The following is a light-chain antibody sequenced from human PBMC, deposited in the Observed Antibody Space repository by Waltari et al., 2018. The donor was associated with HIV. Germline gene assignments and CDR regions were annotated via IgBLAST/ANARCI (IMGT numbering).Light chain of an antibody. CDR3: QQRTNWPPSIT. V-gene: IGKV3-11*01. CDR1: QSVSSY. J-gene: IGKJ5*01. Sequence: IVLTQSPATLSLSPGARATLSCRASQSVSSYLDWYQQKPGPAPRRLIYAASKSATGIPARFSGSGSGTDFTLTISSLEPEDFAVYYCQQRTNWPPSITFGQGTRLEIK. CDR2: AAS.